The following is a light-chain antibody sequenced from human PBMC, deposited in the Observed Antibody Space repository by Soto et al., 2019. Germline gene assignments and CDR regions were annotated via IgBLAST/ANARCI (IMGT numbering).Light chain of an antibody. J-gene: IGKJ1*01. CDR1: QSLLHHNGYNY. CDR2: LGS. V-gene: IGKV2-28*01. CDR3: MQALQTPRA. Sequence: DIVMTQSPLSLPVTPGEPASISCRSSQSLLHHNGYNYLDWYLQKPGQSPQLLIYLGSNRASGVPARFSGSGSGTDFTLKISRVEAEDVGVYYCMQALQTPRAFGQGTKVEIK.